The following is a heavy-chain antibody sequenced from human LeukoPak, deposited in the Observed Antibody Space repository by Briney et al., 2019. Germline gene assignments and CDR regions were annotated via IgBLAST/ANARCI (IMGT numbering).Heavy chain of an antibody. J-gene: IGHJ4*02. V-gene: IGHV3-30*02. CDR2: IRYDGSNK. CDR3: AKDRRAGSYDY. Sequence: GGSLRLSCAASGFTFSTFAMIWVRQPPGKGLEWVAFIRYDGSNKYYADSVKGRFTISRDNSKNTLYLQMNSLRAEDTAVYYCAKDRRAGSYDYWGQGTLVTVSS. CDR1: GFTFSTFA. D-gene: IGHD3-10*01.